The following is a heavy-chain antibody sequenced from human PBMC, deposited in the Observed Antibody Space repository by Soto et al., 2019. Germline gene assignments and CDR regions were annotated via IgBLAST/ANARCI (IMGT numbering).Heavy chain of an antibody. CDR1: GYTFTYYA. V-gene: IGHV1-18*01. CDR2: ISACNGHT. J-gene: IGHJ4*02. D-gene: IGHD3-16*01. CDR3: ARGALDFDY. Sequence: ASVKVSCKASGYTFTYYAVTWVRQAPGQGLEWMGWISACNGHTKYAQNLQGRLTLTTDTSTNTAYMELRSLRSDDTAVYYCARGALDFDYWGQGTLVTVSS.